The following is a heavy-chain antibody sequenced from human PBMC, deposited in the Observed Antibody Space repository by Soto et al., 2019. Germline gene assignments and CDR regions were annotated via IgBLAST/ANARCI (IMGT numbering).Heavy chain of an antibody. J-gene: IGHJ4*02. CDR2: IDWDDVK. V-gene: IGHV2-70*01. CDR1: GFSLSTSGMC. CDR3: ARIRNTRGSGWYYFDY. Sequence: GPTLVNPTQTLTLTCTFSGFSLSTSGMCVSWIRQPPGKALEWLALIDWDDVKYYTKSLKTRLTISKDTSKNQVVLTMTNMDPVDTATYYCARIRNTRGSGWYYFDYWGQGTLVTVSS. D-gene: IGHD6-19*01.